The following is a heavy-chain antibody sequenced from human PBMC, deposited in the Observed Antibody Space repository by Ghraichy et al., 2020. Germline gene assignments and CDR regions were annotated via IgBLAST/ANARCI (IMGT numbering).Heavy chain of an antibody. J-gene: IGHJ4*02. V-gene: IGHV3-53*01. CDR3: AREYGTTCCNYFDS. Sequence: WGSLRLSCAASGFTVSSNYMSWVRQAPGKGLEWVSVIHSGGSTYYADSVKGRFTISRDNSKNTLDLQMNSLRAEDTAVYYCAREYGTTCCNYFDSWGQGTLVTVSS. CDR2: IHSGGST. CDR1: GFTVSSNY. D-gene: IGHD1-14*01.